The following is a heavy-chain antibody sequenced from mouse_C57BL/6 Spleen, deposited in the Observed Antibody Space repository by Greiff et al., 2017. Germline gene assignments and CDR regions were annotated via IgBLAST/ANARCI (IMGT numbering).Heavy chain of an antibody. D-gene: IGHD3-1*01. CDR3: ARSRDWFAY. V-gene: IGHV1-76*01. CDR1: GYTFTDYY. J-gene: IGHJ3*01. CDR2: IYPGSGNT. Sequence: QVQLKESGAELVRPGASVKLSCKASGYTFTDYYINWVKQRPGQGLEWIARIYPGSGNTYYNEKFKGKATLTAEKSSSTAYMQLSSLTSEDSAVYFCARSRDWFAYWGQGTLVTVSA.